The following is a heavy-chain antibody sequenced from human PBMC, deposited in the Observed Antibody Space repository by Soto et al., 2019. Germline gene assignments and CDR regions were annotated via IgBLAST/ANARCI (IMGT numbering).Heavy chain of an antibody. CDR3: ARTGSGRWLAQVDLDY. CDR1: GFTFSDYY. J-gene: IGHJ4*02. V-gene: IGHV3-11*05. D-gene: IGHD6-19*01. Sequence: QVQLVESGGGLVKPGGSLRLSCAASGFTFSDYYMSWIRQAPGKGLEWVSYISSSSSYTNYADSVKGRFTISRDNAKNXLYLRMNSLRAEETAVYYCARTGSGRWLAQVDLDYWGQGTLVTVSS. CDR2: ISSSSSYT.